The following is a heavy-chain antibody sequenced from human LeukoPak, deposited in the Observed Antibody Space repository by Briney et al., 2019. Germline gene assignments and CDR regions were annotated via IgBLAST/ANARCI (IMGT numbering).Heavy chain of an antibody. CDR2: IYYSGST. CDR1: GGSISSYY. D-gene: IGHD6-13*01. CDR3: ARGSSSWLDYYMDV. Sequence: PSETLSLTCTVSGGSISSYYWSWIRQPPGKGLEWIGYIYYSGSTNYNPSLKSRVTISVDTSKNQFSLKLSSVTAADTAVYYCARGSSSWLDYYMDVWGKGTTVTVSS. V-gene: IGHV4-59*12. J-gene: IGHJ6*03.